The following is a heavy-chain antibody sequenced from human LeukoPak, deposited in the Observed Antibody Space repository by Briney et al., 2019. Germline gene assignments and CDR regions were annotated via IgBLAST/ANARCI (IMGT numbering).Heavy chain of an antibody. Sequence: GGSLRLSCAASGFTVSSYSMSWVRQAPGKGLEWVSAISGSGSSTYYADSVKGRFTISRDNSKNTLYLQMNSLRAEDTAVYYCQSYDSSGCYDAFDIWGQGTMVTVSS. V-gene: IGHV3-23*01. CDR2: ISGSGSST. CDR3: QSYDSSGCYDAFDI. CDR1: GFTVSSYS. D-gene: IGHD3-22*01. J-gene: IGHJ3*02.